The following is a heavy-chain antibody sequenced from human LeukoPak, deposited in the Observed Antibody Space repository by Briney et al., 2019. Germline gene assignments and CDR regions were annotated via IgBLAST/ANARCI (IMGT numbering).Heavy chain of an antibody. CDR2: IYYSGST. CDR3: ASSYSNYVRNAFDI. V-gene: IGHV4-59*01. D-gene: IGHD4-11*01. CDR1: GGSISSYY. J-gene: IGHJ3*02. Sequence: SETLSLTCTVSGGSISSYYWSWIRQPPGKGLEWVGYIYYSGSTNYNPSLKSRVTISVDTSKNQFSLKLSSVTAADTAVYYCASSYSNYVRNAFDIWGQEAILTVSS.